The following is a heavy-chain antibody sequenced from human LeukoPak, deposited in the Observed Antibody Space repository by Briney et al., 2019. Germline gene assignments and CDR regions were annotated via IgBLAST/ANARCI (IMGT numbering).Heavy chain of an antibody. J-gene: IGHJ6*02. CDR2: IYYSGST. D-gene: IGHD3-16*01. CDR1: GGSISSYY. Sequence: SETLSLTCTVSGGSISSYYWSWIRQPPGKGLEWIGYIYYSGSTNYSPSLKSRVTISVDTSKNQFSLKLSSVTAADTAVYYCARVTLYYYYYGMDVWGQGTTVTVSS. CDR3: ARVTLYYYYYGMDV. V-gene: IGHV4-59*01.